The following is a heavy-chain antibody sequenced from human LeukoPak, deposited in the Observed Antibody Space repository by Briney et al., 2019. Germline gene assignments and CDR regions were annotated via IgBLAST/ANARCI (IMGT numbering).Heavy chain of an antibody. V-gene: IGHV3-21*05. CDR1: GFTFSSYS. Sequence: GGSLRLSCAASGFTFSSYSMSWIRQAPGKGLEWVSYISSSSSYIYYADSVKGRFTISRDNAKNSLYLQMNSLRAEDTAVYYCASLVQPEYWGQGTLVTVSS. D-gene: IGHD1-1*01. CDR2: ISSSSSYI. J-gene: IGHJ4*02. CDR3: ASLVQPEY.